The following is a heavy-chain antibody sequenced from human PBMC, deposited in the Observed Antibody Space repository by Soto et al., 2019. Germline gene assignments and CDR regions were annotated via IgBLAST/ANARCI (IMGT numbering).Heavy chain of an antibody. Sequence: QVQLQESGPGLVKPSETLSLTCTVSGGSISSYYWSWIRQPAGKGLEWIGRIYTSGSTNYNPSLKSRVTMSVDTSKNQFSLKLSSVTAADTVVYFFSSLGYSSSVNAYWGQGTLVKVCS. D-gene: IGHD6-13*01. CDR1: GGSISSYY. CDR3: SSLGYSSSVNAY. V-gene: IGHV4-4*07. J-gene: IGHJ4*02. CDR2: IYTSGST.